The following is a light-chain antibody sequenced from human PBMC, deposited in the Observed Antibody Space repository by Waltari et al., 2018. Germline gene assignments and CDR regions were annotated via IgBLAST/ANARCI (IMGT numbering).Light chain of an antibody. J-gene: IGKJ4*01. V-gene: IGKV3-11*01. CDR2: DAS. CDR1: PCVGTS. CDR3: QQRRNWPLT. Sequence: EIVLTQSPDILSFSPGERATLSCRASPCVGTSLAWYQQRPGQSPRLLIYDASYRATGIPARFSGSGSETDFTLTISSLQPEDFAVYYCQQRRNWPLTFGGGTRVQI.